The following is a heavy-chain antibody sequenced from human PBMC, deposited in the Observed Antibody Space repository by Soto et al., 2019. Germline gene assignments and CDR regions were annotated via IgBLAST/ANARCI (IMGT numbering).Heavy chain of an antibody. V-gene: IGHV1-2*02. CDR1: GYTFTGYY. J-gene: IGHJ6*02. Sequence: QVQLVQSGAEVKKPGASVKVSCKASGYTFTGYYMHWVRQAPGQGLEWMGWINPNSGGTNYAQKFQGRVTMTRDTSISTAYMELSRLRSDDTAVYYCARVVPAAIGGYSYYYYGMDVWGQGTTVTVSS. CDR3: ARVVPAAIGGYSYYYYGMDV. CDR2: INPNSGGT. D-gene: IGHD2-2*02.